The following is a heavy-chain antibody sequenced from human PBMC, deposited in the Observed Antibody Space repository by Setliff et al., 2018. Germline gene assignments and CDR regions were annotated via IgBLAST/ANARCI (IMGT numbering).Heavy chain of an antibody. CDR2: ITGSSTYI. CDR3: FGAGTCSY. Sequence: GSLRLSCTASGFTFSNCWVSWVRQAPGKGLEWVSSITGSSTYIFYADSVKGRFTISRDKARNSLSLQMNSLRTEDTAVYYCFGAGTCSYWGQGTLVTVSS. D-gene: IGHD3-10*01. V-gene: IGHV3-21*01. J-gene: IGHJ4*02. CDR1: GFTFSNCW.